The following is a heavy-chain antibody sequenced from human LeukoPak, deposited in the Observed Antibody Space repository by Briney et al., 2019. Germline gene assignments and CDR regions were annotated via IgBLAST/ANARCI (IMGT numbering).Heavy chain of an antibody. V-gene: IGHV4-4*07. J-gene: IGHJ5*02. CDR3: ARGDYDFWSGQEYWFDP. Sequence: SETLSLTCTVSGGSISSYYWSWIRQPAGKGLEWIGRIYTSGSTNYNPPLKSRVTISVDTSKNQFSLKLSSVTAADTAVYYCARGDYDFWSGQEYWFDPWGQGTLVTVSS. CDR1: GGSISSYY. CDR2: IYTSGST. D-gene: IGHD3-3*01.